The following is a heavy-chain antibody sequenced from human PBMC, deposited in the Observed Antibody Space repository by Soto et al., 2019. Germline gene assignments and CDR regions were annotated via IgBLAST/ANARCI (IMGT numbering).Heavy chain of an antibody. Sequence: RASVKVSCKASGYTFTSYDINWVRQATGQGLEWMGWMNPNSGNTGYAQKFQGRVTMTRNISISTAYMELSSLRSEDTAVYYCARGHLQSYTAMVCWGQGTLVTVSS. CDR1: GYTFTSYD. D-gene: IGHD5-18*01. J-gene: IGHJ4*02. CDR2: MNPNSGNT. CDR3: ARGHLQSYTAMVC. V-gene: IGHV1-8*01.